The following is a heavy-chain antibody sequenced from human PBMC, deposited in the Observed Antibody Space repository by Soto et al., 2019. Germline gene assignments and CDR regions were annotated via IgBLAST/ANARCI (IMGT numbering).Heavy chain of an antibody. CDR1: GGTFSSYA. D-gene: IGHD3-3*01. Sequence: SVKVSCKASGGTFSSYAINWVRQAPGQGLEWMGRIVPMFGIPNFAPKFQGRVTMTEDTSTDTAYMELSSLRSEDTAVYYCATSITIFGVVPDAFDIWGQGTMVTVSS. J-gene: IGHJ3*02. V-gene: IGHV1-69*04. CDR2: IVPMFGIP. CDR3: ATSITIFGVVPDAFDI.